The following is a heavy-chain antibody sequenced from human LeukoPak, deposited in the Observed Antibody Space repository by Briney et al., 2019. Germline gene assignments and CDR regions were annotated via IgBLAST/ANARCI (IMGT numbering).Heavy chain of an antibody. Sequence: SETLSLTCTVSGGSFSSYYWGWIRQPPGKGLEWIGSIYYSGSTYYNPSLKSRVTISVDTSKNQFSLKLSSVTAADTAVYYCARDISKGYDILTGYYPLYYFDYWGQGTLVTVSS. CDR1: GGSFSSYY. J-gene: IGHJ4*02. CDR3: ARDISKGYDILTGYYPLYYFDY. D-gene: IGHD3-9*01. V-gene: IGHV4-39*07. CDR2: IYYSGST.